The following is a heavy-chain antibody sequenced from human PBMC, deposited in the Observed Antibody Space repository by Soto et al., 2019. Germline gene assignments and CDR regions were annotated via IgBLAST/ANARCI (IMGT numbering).Heavy chain of an antibody. CDR1: ADSFSSYG. V-gene: IGHV1-69*01. D-gene: IGHD3-3*01. CDR2: IIPIFGTT. CDR3: SRVFPDCWVEPGVVRGYLDT. J-gene: IGHJ4*02. Sequence: QVQLVQSGAEVKEPGSAVKVSCKAPADSFSSYGISWVRQAPGQGLEWMGGIIPIFGTTNYAEKIQGRVTITADESTNTAYMELSSLRSEDTALYYCSRVFPDCWVEPGVVRGYLDTWGRGTLVTVSS.